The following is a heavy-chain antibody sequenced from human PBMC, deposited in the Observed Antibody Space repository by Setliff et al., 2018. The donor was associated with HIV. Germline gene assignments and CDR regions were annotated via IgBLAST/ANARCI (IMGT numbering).Heavy chain of an antibody. CDR1: GFSVGTNY. D-gene: IGHD3-10*01. Sequence: GGSLRLSCALSGFSVGTNYMNWVRQAPGKGLEWVSVLYSGGATDYADSAKGRFTISRDNSKNTLYLQVNGLSAEDTAVYYCARQAYSINMVRGIVSPHFYYYMDVWGKGTTVTVSS. J-gene: IGHJ6*03. CDR2: LYSGGAT. CDR3: ARQAYSINMVRGIVSPHFYYYMDV. V-gene: IGHV3-66*02.